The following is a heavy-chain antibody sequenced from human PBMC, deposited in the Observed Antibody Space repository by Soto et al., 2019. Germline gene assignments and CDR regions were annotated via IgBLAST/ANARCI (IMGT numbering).Heavy chain of an antibody. V-gene: IGHV1-69*06. CDR1: GGTFSSYA. CDR3: ARGGIAAAGTFYGMDV. J-gene: IGHJ6*02. Sequence: SVKVSCKASGGTFSSYAISWVRQAPGQGLEWMGGIIPIFGTANYAQKFQGRVTITAGKSTSTAYMELSSLRSEDTAVYYCARGGIAAAGTFYGMDVWGQGTTVTVSS. CDR2: IIPIFGTA. D-gene: IGHD6-13*01.